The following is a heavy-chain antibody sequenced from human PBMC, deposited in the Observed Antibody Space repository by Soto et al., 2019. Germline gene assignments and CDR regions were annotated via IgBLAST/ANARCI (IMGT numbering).Heavy chain of an antibody. CDR1: GFTFSSYA. Sequence: QVQLVESGGGVVQPGRSLRLSCAASGFTFSSYAMHWVRQAPGKGLEWVAVISYDGSNKYYADSGKGRFTISRDNSKNTLDLQMNILRAEDTAVYYCARDQTGDYRYYYYSGMDVWGQGATISVSS. J-gene: IGHJ6*02. CDR2: ISYDGSNK. V-gene: IGHV3-30-3*01. CDR3: ARDQTGDYRYYYYSGMDV. D-gene: IGHD7-27*01.